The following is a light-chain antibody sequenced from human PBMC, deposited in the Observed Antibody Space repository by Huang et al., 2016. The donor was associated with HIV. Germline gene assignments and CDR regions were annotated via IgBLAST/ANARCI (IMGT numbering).Light chain of an antibody. CDR3: QQYFSALWT. V-gene: IGKV1-NL1*01. CDR1: QCISNS. CDR2: GAS. Sequence: DIQMTQSPSSLSASVADRVTITCRASQCISNSLAWYQQKTGKPPRLLVSGASKLESGVPSRFSGSGSGTDYTLTISSLQPEDFATYYCQQYFSALWTFGQGTKV. J-gene: IGKJ1*01.